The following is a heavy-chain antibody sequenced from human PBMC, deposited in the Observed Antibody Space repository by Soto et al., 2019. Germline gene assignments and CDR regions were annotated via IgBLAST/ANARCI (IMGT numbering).Heavy chain of an antibody. D-gene: IGHD2-2*01. CDR1: GFTLSTYS. Sequence: GGSLRLSCSASGFTLSTYSMNWVRQAPGKGLEWISYISSSGDKIYQADSVKGRFTISRDNAENSLYLRMNSLRAEDTAGYYCLFCSTITLGLYYYMDVWGNGTTVTVPS. V-gene: IGHV3-48*01. CDR3: LFCSTITLGLYYYMDV. J-gene: IGHJ6*03. CDR2: ISSSGDKI.